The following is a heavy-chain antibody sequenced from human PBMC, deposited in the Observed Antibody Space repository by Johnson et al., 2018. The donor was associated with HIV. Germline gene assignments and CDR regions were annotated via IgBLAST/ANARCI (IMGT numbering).Heavy chain of an antibody. V-gene: IGHV3-30*04. CDR3: ASGDELGDDASDI. CDR2: ISYDGSDK. Sequence: QVQLVESGGGVVQSGRSLRLSCAASGFTFSSYGMHWVRQAPAKGLEWVAVISYDGSDKDYADSVKGRFTISRDSSKNTLYLQMNSLRAEDTAVYYCASGDELGDDASDIWGQGTMVTVSS. CDR1: GFTFSSYG. D-gene: IGHD7-27*01. J-gene: IGHJ3*02.